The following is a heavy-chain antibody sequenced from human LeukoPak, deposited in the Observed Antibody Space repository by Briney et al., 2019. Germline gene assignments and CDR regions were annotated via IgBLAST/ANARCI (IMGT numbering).Heavy chain of an antibody. D-gene: IGHD3-10*01. V-gene: IGHV4-39*01. J-gene: IGHJ4*02. Sequence: SETLSLTCTVSGGSISSVGYWWGWIRQPPGKGLEFIGNIYLGGSTSYNPSLKSRIAMSTDTSRNLFSLRLTSVTAADTAVYYCARRDANLSGSGTYYTYDYWGQGTLVTVSS. CDR3: ARRDANLSGSGTYYTYDY. CDR1: GGSISSVGYW. CDR2: IYLGGST.